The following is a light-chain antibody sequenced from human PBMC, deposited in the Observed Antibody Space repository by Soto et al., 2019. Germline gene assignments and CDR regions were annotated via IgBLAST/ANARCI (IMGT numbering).Light chain of an antibody. Sequence: DIQMTQSPSSLSASVGDTVTITCRPSQFISTYLNWYQQKPGKAPNLLIYTTSSLHSGVPSRFSGSGSGTDFTLTFSSLQPEDFATYYCQQSYSTPITFGQGTRLEIK. CDR3: QQSYSTPIT. J-gene: IGKJ5*01. CDR1: QFISTY. V-gene: IGKV1-39*01. CDR2: TTS.